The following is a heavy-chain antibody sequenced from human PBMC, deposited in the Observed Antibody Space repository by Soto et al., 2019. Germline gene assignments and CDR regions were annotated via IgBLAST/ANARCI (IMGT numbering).Heavy chain of an antibody. CDR3: VGTGTTDDF. Sequence: ASETLSLTCTVSGASVNTGDYYWSYIRQPPGKGLEWLGYIFYSGGTYYNPSLKSRATISLNTSRNQFSLTLTSVTDADTAVYYCVGTGTTDDFWGQGTLVTVSS. V-gene: IGHV4-30-4*01. CDR1: GASVNTGDYY. D-gene: IGHD1-7*01. J-gene: IGHJ1*01. CDR2: IFYSGGT.